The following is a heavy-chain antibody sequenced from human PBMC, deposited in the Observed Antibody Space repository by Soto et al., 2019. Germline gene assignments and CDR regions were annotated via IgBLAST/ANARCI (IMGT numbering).Heavy chain of an antibody. CDR1: SGSISSSNW. CDR2: IYHSGST. J-gene: IGHJ4*02. D-gene: IGHD3-10*01. Sequence: QVQLQESGPGLVKPSGTLSLTCAVSSGSISSSNWWSWVRQRPGKGLEWIGEIYHSGSTNYNPALKSRVTISVDKSKNQFSLKLSSVTAADTAVYYCARVRYYGSGSKYYFDYWGQGTLVTVSS. CDR3: ARVRYYGSGSKYYFDY. V-gene: IGHV4-4*02.